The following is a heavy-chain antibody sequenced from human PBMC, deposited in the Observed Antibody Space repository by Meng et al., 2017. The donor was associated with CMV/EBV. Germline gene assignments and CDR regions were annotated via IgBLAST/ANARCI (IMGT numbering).Heavy chain of an antibody. CDR3: ARLQDSSGYYRVVVTIDY. V-gene: IGHV3-48*03. CDR1: GFTFSSYE. D-gene: IGHD3-22*01. CDR2: ISSSGSTI. Sequence: GESLKISCAASGFTFSSYEMNWVRQAPGKGLEWVSYISSSGSTIYYADSVKGRFTISRDNAKNSLHLQMNSLRAEDTAVYYCARLQDSSGYYRVVVTIDYWGQGTLVTVSS. J-gene: IGHJ4*02.